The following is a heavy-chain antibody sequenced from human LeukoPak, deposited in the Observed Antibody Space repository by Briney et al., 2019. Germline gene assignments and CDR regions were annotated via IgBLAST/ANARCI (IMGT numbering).Heavy chain of an antibody. CDR1: GGSISSYY. J-gene: IGHJ4*02. Sequence: SETLSLTCTVSGGSISSYYWSWIRRPPGKGLEWIGYIYYSGSTNYNPSPKSRVTISVDTSKNQFSLKLSSVTAADTAVYYCASLIVGAPAAFDYWGQGTLVTVSS. V-gene: IGHV4-59*01. CDR2: IYYSGST. CDR3: ASLIVGAPAAFDY. D-gene: IGHD1-26*01.